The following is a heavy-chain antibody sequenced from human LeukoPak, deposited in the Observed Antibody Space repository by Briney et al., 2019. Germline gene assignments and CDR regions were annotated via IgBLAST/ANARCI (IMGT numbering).Heavy chain of an antibody. D-gene: IGHD2-15*01. CDR3: ARGGGIYCSGGSCYRFDP. CDR2: INPNSGGT. V-gene: IGHV1-2*02. Sequence: ASVKVSCKTSGYTFTGYYMHWVRQAPGQGLEWMGWINPNSGGTNYAQKFQGRVTMTRDTSISTAYMELSRLRSDDTAVYYCARGGGIYCSGGSCYRFDPWGQGTLVTVSS. CDR1: GYTFTGYY. J-gene: IGHJ5*02.